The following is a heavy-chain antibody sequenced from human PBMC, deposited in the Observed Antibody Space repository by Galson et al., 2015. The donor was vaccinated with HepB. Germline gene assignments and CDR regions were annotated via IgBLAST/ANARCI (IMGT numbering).Heavy chain of an antibody. Sequence: SVKVSCKASGYTFSSYAMHWVRQAPGQRLEWMGWINAGNGNTKYSQKFQGRVTITRDTSASTAYMELSSLRSEDTAVYYCARSSPDKTHSSGFYWGQGTLVTVSS. D-gene: IGHD6-19*01. CDR1: GYTFSSYA. V-gene: IGHV1-3*01. J-gene: IGHJ4*02. CDR3: ARSSPDKTHSSGFY. CDR2: INAGNGNT.